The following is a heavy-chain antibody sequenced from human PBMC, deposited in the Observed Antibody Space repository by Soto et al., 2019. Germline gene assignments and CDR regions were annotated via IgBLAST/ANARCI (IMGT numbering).Heavy chain of an antibody. J-gene: IGHJ4*02. Sequence: GGSLRLSCAASGFTLTNYAMSWVRQAPGKGLEWVSTFSGSDGSTNYADSVKGRFTISRDFSKNTLFLQMNSLRAEDTAVYYCTVPAATWAYYFDYWGQGALVTVSS. V-gene: IGHV3-23*01. D-gene: IGHD2-15*01. CDR1: GFTLTNYA. CDR2: FSGSDGST. CDR3: TVPAATWAYYFDY.